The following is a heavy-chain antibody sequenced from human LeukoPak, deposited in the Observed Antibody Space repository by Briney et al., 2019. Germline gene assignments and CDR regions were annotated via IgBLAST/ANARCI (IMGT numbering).Heavy chain of an antibody. CDR3: ARDQLLSYYFDY. CDR2: IYHSGST. V-gene: IGHV4-38-2*02. CDR1: GYSISSGYY. J-gene: IGHJ4*02. Sequence: SETLSLTCAVSGYSISSGYYWGWIRQPPGKGLEWIGSIYHSGSTYYNPSLKSRVTISVDTSKNQFSLKLSSVTAADTAVYYCARDQLLSYYFDYWGQGALVTVSS. D-gene: IGHD2-2*01.